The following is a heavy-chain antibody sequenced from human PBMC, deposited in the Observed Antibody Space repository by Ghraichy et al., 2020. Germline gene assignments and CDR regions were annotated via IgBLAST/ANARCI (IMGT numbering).Heavy chain of an antibody. CDR3: ARVVPNDYADPDAFDI. V-gene: IGHV4-31*03. D-gene: IGHD4-17*01. CDR1: GGSISSGGYY. Sequence: SETLSLTCTVSGGSISSGGYYWSWIRQHPGKGLEWIGSIYYSGNTYYNPSLKSRVTISVDTSKNQFSLRLSSVTAADTAVYYCARVVPNDYADPDAFDIWGQGTMVTVSS. CDR2: IYYSGNT. J-gene: IGHJ3*02.